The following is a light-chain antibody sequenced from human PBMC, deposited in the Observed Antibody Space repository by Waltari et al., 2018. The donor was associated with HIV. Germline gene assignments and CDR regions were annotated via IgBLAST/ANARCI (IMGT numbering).Light chain of an antibody. J-gene: IGLJ3*02. Sequence: ASGTPGQNISISCSGDISNLGGNFVYWYQQRPGTAPRLLIYRNDQRPSGVPDRFSGSKSATSASLAISGLRSEDEADYHCSTWDNSLSHWVFGGGTKVTVL. CDR3: STWDNSLSHWV. V-gene: IGLV1-47*01. CDR1: ISNLGGNF. CDR2: RND.